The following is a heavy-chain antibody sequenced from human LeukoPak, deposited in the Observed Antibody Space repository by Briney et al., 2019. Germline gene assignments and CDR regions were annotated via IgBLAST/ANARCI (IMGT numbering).Heavy chain of an antibody. CDR2: IIPIFGIA. Sequence: SVKVSCKASGGTFSSYAISWVRQAPGQGLEWMGRIIPIFGIANYAQKFQGRVTITADKSTSTAYMELSSLRSEDTAVHYCARDGFLDRQNWFDPWGQGTLVTVSS. CDR1: GGTFSSYA. D-gene: IGHD3/OR15-3a*01. V-gene: IGHV1-69*04. J-gene: IGHJ5*02. CDR3: ARDGFLDRQNWFDP.